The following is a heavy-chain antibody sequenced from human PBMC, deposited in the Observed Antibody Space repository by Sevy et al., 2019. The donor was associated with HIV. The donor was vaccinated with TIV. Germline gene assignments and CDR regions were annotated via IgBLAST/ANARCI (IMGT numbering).Heavy chain of an antibody. CDR2: INQDGSDK. CDR3: ARWYATDWYRRHFDN. D-gene: IGHD1-26*01. V-gene: IGHV3-7*01. J-gene: IGHJ4*02. Sequence: GGSLRLSCAASGFTFSTYRMTWVRQAPGTRLEWVAYINQDGSDKNYVDSVRGRFTIARDSAKNSQSLQMNSLRAEDTAIYFCARWYATDWYRRHFDNWGQGTLVTVSS. CDR1: GFTFSTYR.